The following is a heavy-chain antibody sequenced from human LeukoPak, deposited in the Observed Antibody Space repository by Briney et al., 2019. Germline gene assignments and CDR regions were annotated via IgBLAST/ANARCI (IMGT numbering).Heavy chain of an antibody. CDR2: ISWNSGSI. J-gene: IGHJ3*02. V-gene: IGHV3-9*01. Sequence: PGGTLRLSCAASGFTFSSYGMSWVRQAPGKGLEWVSGISWNSGSIGYADSVKGRFTISRDNAKNSLYLQMNSLRAEDTALYYCAKGGYSYDPPRGVAFDIWGQGTMVTVSS. D-gene: IGHD5-18*01. CDR3: AKGGYSYDPPRGVAFDI. CDR1: GFTFSSYG.